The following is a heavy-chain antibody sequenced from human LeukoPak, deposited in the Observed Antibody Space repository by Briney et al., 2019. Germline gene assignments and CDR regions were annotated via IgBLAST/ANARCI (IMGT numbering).Heavy chain of an antibody. D-gene: IGHD2-15*01. V-gene: IGHV5-10-1*01. CDR3: ARPRGGGSRSFDY. J-gene: IGHJ4*02. CDR2: IDPSDSYT. Sequence: GESLKISCKGSGYSFTSYWISWVRQMPGKGLEWMGRIDPSDSYTNYSPSFQGHVTISADKSISTAYLQWSSLKASDTAIYYCARPRGGGSRSFDYWGQGTLVTVSS. CDR1: GYSFTSYW.